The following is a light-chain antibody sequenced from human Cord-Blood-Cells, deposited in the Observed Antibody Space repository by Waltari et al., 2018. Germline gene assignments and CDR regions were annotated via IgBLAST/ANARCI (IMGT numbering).Light chain of an antibody. Sequence: DIQMTQSPSSLSASVGDRVTITCRASQSISSYLNWYQQKPGKAPKLLIYAASSLQSGVPSRFSGSGSGTDFTLTISSLQPEDFATYYCQQSYGTPWTLGQGTKVEIK. CDR3: QQSYGTPWT. CDR2: AAS. V-gene: IGKV1-39*01. CDR1: QSISSY. J-gene: IGKJ1*01.